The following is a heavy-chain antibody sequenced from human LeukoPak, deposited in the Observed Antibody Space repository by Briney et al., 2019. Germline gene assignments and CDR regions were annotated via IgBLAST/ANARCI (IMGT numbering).Heavy chain of an antibody. D-gene: IGHD6-13*01. CDR1: GFTFSGSA. CDR3: TSRSISSWDRVDY. CDR2: IRSTANGYAT. V-gene: IGHV3-73*01. J-gene: IGHJ4*02. Sequence: QPGGSLRLSCAASGFTFSGSAPHWVRQASGKGLEWVGRIRSTANGYATAYAASVKGRFTISRDDSKNTAYLQMNSLKTEDTAVYYCTSRSISSWDRVDYWGQGTLVTVSS.